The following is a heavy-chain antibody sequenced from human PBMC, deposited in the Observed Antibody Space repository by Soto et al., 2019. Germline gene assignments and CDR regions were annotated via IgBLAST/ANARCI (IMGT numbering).Heavy chain of an antibody. CDR2: ISGSSGYT. J-gene: IGHJ6*02. D-gene: IGHD3-10*01. Sequence: QVQLVESGGGLVKPGGSLRLSCAASGFSFSDSYMSWVRQAPGKGLEWVAYISGSSGYTGYADSVKGRFTISRDNAKKSLYLQMNSLGVEDTAVYYCAKDRGGYGPPDVWGQGTTVTVSS. CDR1: GFSFSDSY. V-gene: IGHV3-11*06. CDR3: AKDRGGYGPPDV.